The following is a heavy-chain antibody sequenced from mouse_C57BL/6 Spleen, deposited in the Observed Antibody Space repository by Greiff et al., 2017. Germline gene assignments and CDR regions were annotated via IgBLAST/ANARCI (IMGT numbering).Heavy chain of an antibody. Sequence: QVQLQQPGAELVKPGASVKMSCKASGYTFTSYWITWVKQRTGQGLEWIGDIYPGSGSTNYNEKFKRKATLTADTSSSTAYMQLSSLTSEDSAVYYCARSRLPPDYYAMGYWGQGASVTVSS. CDR2: IYPGSGST. V-gene: IGHV1-55*01. CDR3: ARSRLPPDYYAMGY. D-gene: IGHD2-1*01. J-gene: IGHJ4*01. CDR1: GYTFTSYW.